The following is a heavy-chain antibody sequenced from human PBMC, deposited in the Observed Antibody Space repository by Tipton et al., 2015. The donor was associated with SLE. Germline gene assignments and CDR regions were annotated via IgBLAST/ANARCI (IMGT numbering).Heavy chain of an antibody. CDR2: IDYSGRT. Sequence: LRLSCTVSGGSITSSGFYWGWFRQPPGKGLEWIGSIDYSGRTYYTPSLKSQVTISVDTSKNEFSLNLRSVTATDTAVYYCARLSPLWFGEYTEYWGQGTLVTVTS. D-gene: IGHD3-10*01. J-gene: IGHJ4*02. V-gene: IGHV4-39*01. CDR1: GGSITSSGFY. CDR3: ARLSPLWFGEYTEY.